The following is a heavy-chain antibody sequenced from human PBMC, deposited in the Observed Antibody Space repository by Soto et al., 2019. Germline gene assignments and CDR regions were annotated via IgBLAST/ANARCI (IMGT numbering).Heavy chain of an antibody. CDR1: GGSVSSGSYY. J-gene: IGHJ4*01. V-gene: IGHV4-61*01. CDR3: ARVCPNGDSGYDLYIHY. D-gene: IGHD5-12*01. CDR2: IYYSGST. Sequence: TLSLTCTVSGGSVSSGSYYWSWIRQPPGKGLEWIGYIYYSGSTNYNPSLKSRVTISVDTSKNQFSLKLSSVTAADTAVYYCARVCPNGDSGYDLYIHYWAQGTLVPVSS.